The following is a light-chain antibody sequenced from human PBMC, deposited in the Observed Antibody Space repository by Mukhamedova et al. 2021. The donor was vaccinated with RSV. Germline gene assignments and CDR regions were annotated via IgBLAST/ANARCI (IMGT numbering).Light chain of an antibody. CDR3: QHYNSAPLT. Sequence: WYQRRVHGKAPELLIYDASTLQSGVPSRISDSASGADFTLTISSLQPEDVATYYCQHYNSAPLTFGGGTKVEIK. J-gene: IGKJ4*01. CDR2: DAS. V-gene: IGKV1-27*01.